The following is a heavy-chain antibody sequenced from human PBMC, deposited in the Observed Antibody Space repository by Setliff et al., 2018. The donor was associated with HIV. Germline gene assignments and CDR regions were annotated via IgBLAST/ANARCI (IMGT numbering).Heavy chain of an antibody. V-gene: IGHV1-2*02. CDR2: INPNSGAT. CDR1: GYSFSGYY. D-gene: IGHD1-26*01. CDR3: AVASIVSTARWNH. J-gene: IGHJ5*02. Sequence: AASVKVSCKASGYSFSGYYLHWVRRAPGQGLEWMGWINPNSGATNYAQNFQGRVTMTRDTSISTAYMGLSSLTSDDTAVYYCAVASIVSTARWNHWGRGTLVTVSS.